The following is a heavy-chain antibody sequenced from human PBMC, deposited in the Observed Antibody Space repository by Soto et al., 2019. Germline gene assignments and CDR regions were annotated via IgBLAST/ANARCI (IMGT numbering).Heavy chain of an antibody. CDR1: GGCISSGGYY. D-gene: IGHD2-15*01. J-gene: IGHJ4*02. CDR3: ARSYLKTPVVYFDY. Sequence: PSETLSLTCTVSGGCISSGGYYWSWIRQHPGKGLEWIGYIYYSGSTYYNPSLKSRVTISVDTSKNQFSLKLSSVTAADTAVYYCARSYLKTPVVYFDYWGQGTPVTVSS. CDR2: IYYSGST. V-gene: IGHV4-31*03.